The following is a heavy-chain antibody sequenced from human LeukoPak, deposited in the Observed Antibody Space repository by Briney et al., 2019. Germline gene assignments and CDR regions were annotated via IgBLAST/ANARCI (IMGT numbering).Heavy chain of an antibody. CDR1: GGSFSVYY. J-gene: IGHJ5*02. V-gene: IGHV4-34*01. D-gene: IGHD5-12*01. CDR3: ARGRYSGYPRWFDP. Sequence: PSATLSLTRAVYGGSFSVYYWSWIREPPGKGLEWIGEINHSGSTNYNPSLKRRVTISVDAYKNQFSLKLSSVTAADTAVYYCARGRYSGYPRWFDPWGQGTLVTVSS. CDR2: INHSGST.